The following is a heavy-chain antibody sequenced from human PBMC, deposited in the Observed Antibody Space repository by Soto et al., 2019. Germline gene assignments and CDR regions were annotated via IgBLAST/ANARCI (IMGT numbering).Heavy chain of an antibody. V-gene: IGHV4-31*03. Sequence: SLSVTCTISGCSISSGDYYWSWIRQHPGKGLEWIGYIYYSGSTYYNPSLKSRVTISVDTSKNQFSLKLSSVTAADTAVYYCARVRQLVGYFYYYMDVWGKGTTVTVSS. J-gene: IGHJ6*03. D-gene: IGHD6-6*01. CDR2: IYYSGST. CDR3: ARVRQLVGYFYYYMDV. CDR1: GCSISSGDYY.